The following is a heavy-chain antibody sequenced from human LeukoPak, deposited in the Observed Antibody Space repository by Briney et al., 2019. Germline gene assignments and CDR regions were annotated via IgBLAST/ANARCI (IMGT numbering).Heavy chain of an antibody. Sequence: GGSLRLSCAASGFTFSGYWMHWVRQVPGKGLVWVSRISPDGRTITYADSVKGRFTISRDNAKNTLFLQMNSLGVEDTAVYYCARVRVGAYDFEYWGQGTLVTVSS. CDR3: ARVRVGAYDFEY. V-gene: IGHV3-74*01. J-gene: IGHJ4*02. D-gene: IGHD3-10*01. CDR1: GFTFSGYW. CDR2: ISPDGRTI.